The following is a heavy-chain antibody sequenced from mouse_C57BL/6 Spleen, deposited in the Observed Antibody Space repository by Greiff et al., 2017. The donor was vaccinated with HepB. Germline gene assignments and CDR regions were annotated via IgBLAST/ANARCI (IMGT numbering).Heavy chain of an antibody. V-gene: IGHV1-11*01. Sequence: VQLVESGAELASPGASVTLSCKASGYTFTDHIMNWVKKRPGQGLEWIGRIYPVSGETNYNQKFMGKATFSVDRSSSTVYMVLNSLTSEDPAVYYCGRGQLRLPGAMDYWGQGTSVTVSS. D-gene: IGHD3-2*02. CDR1: GYTFTDHI. CDR3: GRGQLRLPGAMDY. J-gene: IGHJ4*01. CDR2: IYPVSGET.